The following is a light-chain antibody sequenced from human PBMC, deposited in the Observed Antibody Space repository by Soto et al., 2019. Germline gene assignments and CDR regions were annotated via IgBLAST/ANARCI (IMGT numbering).Light chain of an antibody. J-gene: IGLJ3*02. CDR1: SRDVGDYKY. CDR2: DVS. CDR3: SSYAGSNTVL. Sequence: QSALTQPPSASGSPGQSVTISCTGTSRDVGDYKYVSWYQQHPGKAPKLIIYDVSERPSGVPDRFSGSKSGNTSSLTVSGLQADDEADYYCSSYAGSNTVLFGGGTKVTVL. V-gene: IGLV2-8*01.